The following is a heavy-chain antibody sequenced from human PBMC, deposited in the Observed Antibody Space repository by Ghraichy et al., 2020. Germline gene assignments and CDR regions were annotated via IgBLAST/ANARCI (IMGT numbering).Heavy chain of an antibody. V-gene: IGHV3-30*18. J-gene: IGHJ6*02. CDR3: AKQKLDILTGYGDDYYYGMDV. D-gene: IGHD3-9*01. CDR1: GFTFSSYG. CDR2: ISYDGSNK. Sequence: LSLTCAASGFTFSSYGMHWVRQAPGKGLEWVAVISYDGSNKYYADSVKGRFTISRDNSKNTLYLQMNSLRAEDTAVYYCAKQKLDILTGYGDDYYYGMDVWGQGTTVTVSS.